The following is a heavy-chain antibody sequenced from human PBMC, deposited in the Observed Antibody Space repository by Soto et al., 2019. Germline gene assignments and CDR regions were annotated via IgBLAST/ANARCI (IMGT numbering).Heavy chain of an antibody. V-gene: IGHV3-33*01. CDR3: ARGGADSSGYYPRGYFQH. J-gene: IGHJ1*01. CDR2: IWYDGSNK. Sequence: QVQLVESGGGVVQPGRSLRLSCAASGFTFSSYGMHWVRQAPGKGLEWVAVIWYDGSNKYYADSVKGRFTISRDNCKNTLYLQMNSLRAEDTAVYYLARGGADSSGYYPRGYFQHWGQGTLVTVSS. D-gene: IGHD3-22*01. CDR1: GFTFSSYG.